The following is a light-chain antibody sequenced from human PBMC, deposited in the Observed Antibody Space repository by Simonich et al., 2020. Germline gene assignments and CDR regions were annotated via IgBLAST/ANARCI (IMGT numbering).Light chain of an antibody. CDR1: SSDVGGYNY. V-gene: IGLV2-14*01. J-gene: IGLJ2*01. CDR2: DVS. CDR3: SSYTSSSTSV. Sequence: QSALTQPASVSGSPGPSITISCTGTSSDVGGYNYVSCYQQHPGKAPKLMIYDVSKRPSGVSNRFSGSKSGNTASLTISGLQAEDEADYYCSSYTSSSTSVFGGGTKLTVL.